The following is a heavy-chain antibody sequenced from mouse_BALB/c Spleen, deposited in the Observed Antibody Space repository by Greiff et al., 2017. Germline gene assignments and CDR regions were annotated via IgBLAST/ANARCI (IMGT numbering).Heavy chain of an antibody. Sequence: EVQGVESGGGLVKPGGSLKLSCAASGFTFSSYAMSWVRQTPEKRLEWVATISSGGSYTYYPDSVKGRFTISRDNAKNTLYLQLSSLRSEDTAMYYCARPIRPYYAMGYWGQGTSVTVSS. J-gene: IGHJ4*01. CDR3: ARPIRPYYAMGY. V-gene: IGHV5-9-3*01. CDR1: GFTFSSYA. CDR2: ISSGGSYT. D-gene: IGHD2-12*01.